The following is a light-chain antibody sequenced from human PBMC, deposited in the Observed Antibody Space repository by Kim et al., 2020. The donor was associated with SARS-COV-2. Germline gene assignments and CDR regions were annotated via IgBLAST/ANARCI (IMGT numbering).Light chain of an antibody. V-gene: IGLV6-57*01. J-gene: IGLJ3*02. CDR1: SGSIASNY. Sequence: KAVTISCTCGSGSIASNYVQWYQQRPGSSPTTVIYEDNQRPSGVPDRFSGSIDSSSNSASLTISGLKTEDEADYYCQSYDSSNLWVFGGGTQLTV. CDR3: QSYDSSNLWV. CDR2: EDN.